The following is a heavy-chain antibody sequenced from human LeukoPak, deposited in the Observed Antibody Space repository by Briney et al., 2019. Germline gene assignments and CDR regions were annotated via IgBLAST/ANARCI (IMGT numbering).Heavy chain of an antibody. CDR1: GFTFDDYA. J-gene: IGHJ5*02. CDR2: ISWSSGSI. D-gene: IGHD2-8*01. V-gene: IGHV3-9*01. Sequence: GRSLRLSCAASGFTFDDYAMHWVRQAPGKGLEWVSGISWSSGSIGYADSVKGRFTISRDNAKNSLYLQMNSLRAEDTALYYCARDSPHCTNGVCYSEIVNWFDPWGQGTLVTVSS. CDR3: ARDSPHCTNGVCYSEIVNWFDP.